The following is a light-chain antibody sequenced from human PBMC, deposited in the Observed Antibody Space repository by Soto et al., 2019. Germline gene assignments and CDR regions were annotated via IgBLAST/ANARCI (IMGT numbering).Light chain of an antibody. CDR3: QQSNSYSPT. J-gene: IGKJ2*01. CDR1: QSINSW. V-gene: IGKV1-5*03. Sequence: DIQMTQSPSTLSASVGDRVTITCRASQSINSWLAWYQQKPGKAPKLLIYKASSLESGVPSRFSGSGSGTEFTLTIISLQPDDFATYYCQQSNSYSPTFGQGTKVDIK. CDR2: KAS.